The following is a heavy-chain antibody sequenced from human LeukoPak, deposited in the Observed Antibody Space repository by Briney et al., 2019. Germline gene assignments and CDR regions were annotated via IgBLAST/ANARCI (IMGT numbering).Heavy chain of an antibody. Sequence: GGSLRLSCAASGFTFSIYGMHWVRQAPGKGLEWVTIISYDGTNKYYADSVKGRFTISRDNSKNTLDLQMDSLRAEDTAVYYCAKDLAPHRDGSHHGADAWGQGTLVTVSS. CDR1: GFTFSIYG. J-gene: IGHJ5*02. CDR3: AKDLAPHRDGSHHGADA. D-gene: IGHD5-24*01. CDR2: ISYDGTNK. V-gene: IGHV3-30*18.